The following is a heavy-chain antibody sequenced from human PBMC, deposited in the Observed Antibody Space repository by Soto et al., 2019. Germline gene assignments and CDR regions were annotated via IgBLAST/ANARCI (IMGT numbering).Heavy chain of an antibody. D-gene: IGHD3-3*01. V-gene: IGHV6-1*01. CDR3: VRGATLRFLEWRDSSFDY. J-gene: IGHJ4*02. Sequence: SQTLSLTCAISGDSVSSNSAAWNWIRQSPSRGLEWLGRTYYRSKWYNDYAVSVKSRITINPDTSKNQFSLQLNSVTPEDTAVYYCVRGATLRFLEWRDSSFDYWGQGTVVTVSS. CDR1: GDSVSSNSAA. CDR2: TYYRSKWYN.